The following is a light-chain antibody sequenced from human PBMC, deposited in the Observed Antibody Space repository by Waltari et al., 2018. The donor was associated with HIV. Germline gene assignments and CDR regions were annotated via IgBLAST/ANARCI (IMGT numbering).Light chain of an antibody. Sequence: QSALTPPASVSGSPGQSITISSTGPRSYFGFYHFVSWYQQVPGKCPKVIIYEVTSRPSGVSNRFSGSKSGSTASLTISDLQVEDEADYYCTSYTATDTLIFGGGTKVTVL. CDR3: TSYTATDTLI. CDR2: EVT. CDR1: RSYFGFYHF. V-gene: IGLV2-14*01. J-gene: IGLJ2*01.